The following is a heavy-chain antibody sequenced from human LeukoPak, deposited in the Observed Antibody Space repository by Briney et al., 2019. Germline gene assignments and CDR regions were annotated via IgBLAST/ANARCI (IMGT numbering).Heavy chain of an antibody. CDR2: ISGSGGST. J-gene: IGHJ4*02. Sequence: GGSLRLSCAASGFTFSSYAMSWVRQAPGKGLEWVSAISGSGGSTYYADSVKGRFTIPRDNSKNTLYLQMNSLRAEDTAVYYCAKGAKITMIVVVIGPFGYWGQGTLVTVSS. V-gene: IGHV3-23*01. CDR3: AKGAKITMIVVVIGPFGY. D-gene: IGHD3-22*01. CDR1: GFTFSSYA.